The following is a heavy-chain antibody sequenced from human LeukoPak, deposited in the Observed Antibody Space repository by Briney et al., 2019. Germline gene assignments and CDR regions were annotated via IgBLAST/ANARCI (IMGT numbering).Heavy chain of an antibody. CDR2: IYSSGST. CDR3: ARSGIAAVAPLDY. CDR1: GGSMSGHF. D-gene: IGHD6-13*01. Sequence: SETLSLTCTVSGGSMSGHFWSWIRQPAGRGLEWIGRIYSSGSTNYNPSLKSRVTMPIDTSNQFSLRLDSVTAADTAVYYCARSGIAAVAPLDYWGQGTLVTVSS. J-gene: IGHJ4*02. V-gene: IGHV4-4*07.